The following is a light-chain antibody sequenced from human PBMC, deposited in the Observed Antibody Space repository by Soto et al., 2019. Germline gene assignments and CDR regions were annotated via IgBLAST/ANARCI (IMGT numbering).Light chain of an antibody. V-gene: IGKV4-1*01. Sequence: DIVMTQSPDSLAVSLGERATINCKSSQSVFYSSNNKNYLAWYQQKPGQPPKLLIYWASTRESGVPDRFSGSGSGTDFTLTITSLQAEDVAVYYCQQYYTIDTFGQGTRLEIK. CDR2: WAS. J-gene: IGKJ5*01. CDR3: QQYYTIDT. CDR1: QSVFYSSNNKNY.